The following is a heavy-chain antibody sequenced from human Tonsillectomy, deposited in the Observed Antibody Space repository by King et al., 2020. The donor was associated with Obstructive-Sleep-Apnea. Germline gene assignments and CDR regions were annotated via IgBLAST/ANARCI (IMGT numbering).Heavy chain of an antibody. J-gene: IGHJ4*02. CDR3: ARGERSSGWYDY. D-gene: IGHD6-19*01. CDR2: IYYSGST. CDR1: GGSISSDY. V-gene: IGHV4-59*01. Sequence: QLQESGPGLVKPSETLSLTCTVSGGSISSDYWCWIRQPPGKGLEWSGYIYYSGSTTYNPPHNSRVTLSVDTSKNQFSLKLSSVTAADTAVYSCARGERSSGWYDYWGQGTLVTVSS.